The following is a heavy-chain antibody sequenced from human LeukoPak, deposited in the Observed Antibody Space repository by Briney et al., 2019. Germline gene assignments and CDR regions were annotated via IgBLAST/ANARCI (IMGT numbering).Heavy chain of an antibody. CDR2: IYNSGST. D-gene: IGHD2-2*01. Sequence: TSETLSLTCAVSGGSISSSNWWSWVRPPPGKGLEWIGSIYNSGSTYYNPSLKSRVTIAVDTSKNQFFLKLSSVTAADTAVYYCARTVVPAAYGMDVWGQGTTVTVSS. J-gene: IGHJ6*02. V-gene: IGHV4-4*02. CDR1: GGSISSSNW. CDR3: ARTVVPAAYGMDV.